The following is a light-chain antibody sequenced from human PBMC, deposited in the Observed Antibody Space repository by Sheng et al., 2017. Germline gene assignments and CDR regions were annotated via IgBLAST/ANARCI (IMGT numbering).Light chain of an antibody. Sequence: DIQMTQSPSTLSASVGDRVTITCRASQSISSWLAWYQQKPGKAPKLLIYKASSLESGVPSRFSGSGSGTEYTLTISSLQPDDFATYYCQQYNSYPYTFGQGTKLEIK. V-gene: IGKV1-5*03. CDR3: QQYNSYPYT. J-gene: IGKJ2*01. CDR2: KAS. CDR1: QSISSW.